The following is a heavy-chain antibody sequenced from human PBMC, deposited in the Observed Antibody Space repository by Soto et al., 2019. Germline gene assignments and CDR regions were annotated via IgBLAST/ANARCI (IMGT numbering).Heavy chain of an antibody. D-gene: IGHD3-16*01. CDR3: VRHQGEIWVLEF. Sequence: SETLSLTCTVSGGSISSTSNYWGWVRQPPGKGLEWIGSIFYSGSTYYNPSLKSRVTISGDTSKNQFSLQLSSVTAADTAVYYCVRHQGEIWVLEFWGQGSLVTVSS. CDR1: GGSISSTSNY. J-gene: IGHJ4*03. V-gene: IGHV4-39*01. CDR2: IFYSGST.